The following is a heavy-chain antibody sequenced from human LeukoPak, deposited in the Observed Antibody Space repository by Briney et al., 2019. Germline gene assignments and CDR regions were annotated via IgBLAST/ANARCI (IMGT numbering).Heavy chain of an antibody. D-gene: IGHD4-17*01. V-gene: IGHV4-4*07. CDR2: MYTSGST. Sequence: SETLSLTCTVSGGSIRSYYWSWLRQPAGKGLERIGRMYTSGSTKYNPSLKSRVTMSVDTSKNQFSLKLSSVTAADTAVYYCARDYGEVFYYYGMDVWGQGTTVTVSS. CDR1: GGSIRSYY. J-gene: IGHJ6*02. CDR3: ARDYGEVFYYYGMDV.